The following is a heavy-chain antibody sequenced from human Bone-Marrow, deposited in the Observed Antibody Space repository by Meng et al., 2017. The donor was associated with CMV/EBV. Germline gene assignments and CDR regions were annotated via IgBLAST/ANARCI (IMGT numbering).Heavy chain of an antibody. Sequence: GSLRLSCAVYGGSFSGYYWSWIRQPPGKGLEWIGEINHSGSTNYNPSLKSRVTISVDTSKNQFSLKLSSVTAADTAVYYCARAGNLDWLRWGQGKLVTVSS. CDR2: INHSGST. CDR1: GGSFSGYY. J-gene: IGHJ4*02. CDR3: ARAGNLDWLR. V-gene: IGHV4-34*01. D-gene: IGHD3-9*01.